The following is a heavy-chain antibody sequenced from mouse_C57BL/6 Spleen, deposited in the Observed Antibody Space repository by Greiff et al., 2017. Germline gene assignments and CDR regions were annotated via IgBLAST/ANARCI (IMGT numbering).Heavy chain of an antibody. Sequence: QVHVKQSGAELVKPGASVKLSCKASGYTFTEYTIHWVKQRSGQGLEWIGWFYPGSGSIKYNEKFKDKATLTADKSSSTVYMELSRLTSEDSAVYFCARHEAGYDYDGDYYAMDYWGQGTSVTVSS. CDR3: ARHEAGYDYDGDYYAMDY. V-gene: IGHV1-62-2*01. CDR1: GYTFTEYT. CDR2: FYPGSGSI. D-gene: IGHD2-4*01. J-gene: IGHJ4*01.